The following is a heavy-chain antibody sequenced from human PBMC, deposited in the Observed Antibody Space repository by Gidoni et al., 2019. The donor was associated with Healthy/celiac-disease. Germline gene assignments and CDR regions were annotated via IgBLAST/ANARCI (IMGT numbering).Heavy chain of an antibody. V-gene: IGHV4-61*02. CDR1: GCSISSGSYY. CDR2: IHTSGST. J-gene: IGHJ2*01. CDR3: ARDVGGNSPWYFDL. Sequence: QVQLQESGPGLVKPSQTLSLTCTVSGCSISSGSYYWSWIRQPDGKGLEWIGRIHTSGSTNYNPSLKSRVTMSVDTSKNQFSLKLSSVTAADTAVYYCARDVGGNSPWYFDLWGRGTLVPVSS. D-gene: IGHD2-21*02.